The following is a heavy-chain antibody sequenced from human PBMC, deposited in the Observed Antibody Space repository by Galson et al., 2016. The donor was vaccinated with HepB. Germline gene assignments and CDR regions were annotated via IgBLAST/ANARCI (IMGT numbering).Heavy chain of an antibody. CDR2: INWNGGGT. D-gene: IGHD3-16*01. CDR1: GFTFDDYG. Sequence: SLRLSCAASGFTFDDYGMTWVRQVPGKGLEWVSGINWNGGGTGYADSVKGRFTISRDNGKNSLHLQMNSLRAEDTAVYYCARGGMGYYYYSMDVWGRGTTVTVSS. CDR3: ARGGMGYYYYSMDV. J-gene: IGHJ6*02. V-gene: IGHV3-20*04.